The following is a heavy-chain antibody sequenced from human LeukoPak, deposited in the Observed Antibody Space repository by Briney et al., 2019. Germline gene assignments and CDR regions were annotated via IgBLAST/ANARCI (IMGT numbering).Heavy chain of an antibody. Sequence: GGSLRLSCAASGFTFSSYAMSWVRQAPGKGLEWVANIKQDGSEKYYVDSVKGRFTISRDNAKNSLYLQMNSLRAEDTAVYYCARGGWRGSGRPYYYYMDVWGKGTTVTISS. CDR3: ARGGWRGSGRPYYYYMDV. CDR2: IKQDGSEK. V-gene: IGHV3-7*01. J-gene: IGHJ6*03. CDR1: GFTFSSYA. D-gene: IGHD3-10*01.